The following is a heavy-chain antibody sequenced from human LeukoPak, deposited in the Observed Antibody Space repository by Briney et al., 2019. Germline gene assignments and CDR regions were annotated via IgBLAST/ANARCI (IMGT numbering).Heavy chain of an antibody. CDR3: ARVVPAAIDY. V-gene: IGHV1-8*01. D-gene: IGHD2-2*01. CDR2: MNPNSGNT. Sequence: ASVKVSCKASGYTFTSYDINWVRQAAGQGLEWMGWMNPNSGNTGYAQKFQGRVTMTRNTSISTAYMELSSLRSEDAAVYYCARVVPAAIDYWGQGTLVTVSS. J-gene: IGHJ4*02. CDR1: GYTFTSYD.